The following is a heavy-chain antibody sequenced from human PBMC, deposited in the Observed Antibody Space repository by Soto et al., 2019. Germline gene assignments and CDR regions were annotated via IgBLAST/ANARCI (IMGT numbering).Heavy chain of an antibody. CDR3: ARSPLTIIVATMRRYYYYGMDV. V-gene: IGHV1-69*01. CDR2: LIPIFGTA. Sequence: QVQLVQSGAEVKKPGSSVKVSCKASGGTFSSYAISWVRQAPGQGLEWMGGLIPIFGTANYAQKFQGRVTITADESTSTAYMELSSLRSEDTAVYYCARSPLTIIVATMRRYYYYGMDVWGQGTTVTVSS. D-gene: IGHD5-12*01. J-gene: IGHJ6*02. CDR1: GGTFSSYA.